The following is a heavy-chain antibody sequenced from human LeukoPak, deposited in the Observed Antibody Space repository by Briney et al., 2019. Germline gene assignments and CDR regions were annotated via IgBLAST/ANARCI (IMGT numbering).Heavy chain of an antibody. D-gene: IGHD3-10*01. J-gene: IGHJ4*02. CDR3: TRTPLGIRGDY. CDR2: IRSKAYGGTT. CDR1: GFTFGDYA. Sequence: PGGSLRLSCTASGFTFGDYAMSWVRQAPGKGLEWVGFIRSKAYGGTTEYAASVKGRFTISRDDSKSIAYLQMNSLKTEDTAVHYCTRTPLGIRGDYWGQGTLVTVSS. V-gene: IGHV3-49*04.